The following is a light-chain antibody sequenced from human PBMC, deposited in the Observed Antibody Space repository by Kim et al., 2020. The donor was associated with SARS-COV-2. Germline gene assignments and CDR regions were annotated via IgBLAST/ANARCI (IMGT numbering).Light chain of an antibody. J-gene: IGLJ2*01. CDR2: QDT. CDR1: KLGDAY. Sequence: VSPGQTASIACSGDKLGDAYASWYQQKPGQSPVVVIYQDTKRPSGIPERFSGSNSGNTATLTISGTQSMDEADYYCQAWDSSTVVFGAGTKLTVL. V-gene: IGLV3-1*01. CDR3: QAWDSSTVV.